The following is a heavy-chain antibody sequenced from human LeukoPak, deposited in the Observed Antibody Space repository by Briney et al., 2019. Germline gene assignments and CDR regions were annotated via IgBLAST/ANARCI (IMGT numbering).Heavy chain of an antibody. V-gene: IGHV4-34*01. Sequence: SETLSLTCALSGGSITDYFYNWVRQPPGKGLEWIGEINHSGSSTYNPSLKSRVIISVDTSKNQFSLQLNSVTPEDTAVYYCARDTGVRPRVAHFDFWGQGTLVTVSS. D-gene: IGHD1-14*01. CDR1: GGSITDYF. J-gene: IGHJ4*02. CDR3: ARDTGVRPRVAHFDF. CDR2: INHSGSS.